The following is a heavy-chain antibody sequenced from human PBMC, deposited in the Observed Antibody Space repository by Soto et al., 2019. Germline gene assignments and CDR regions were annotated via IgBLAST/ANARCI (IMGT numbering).Heavy chain of an antibody. CDR2: IKSNTDGGTT. D-gene: IGHD2-8*01. CDR3: NTDSQWGI. Sequence: LRLSCAASGFTFSNAWMNWVRQAPGKGLEWVGRIKSNTDGGTTDYAAPVKGRFTILRDDSENTLYLQMNSLKIDDTGVYYCNTDSQWGIWGQGTMVTVSS. V-gene: IGHV3-15*07. J-gene: IGHJ3*02. CDR1: GFTFSNAW.